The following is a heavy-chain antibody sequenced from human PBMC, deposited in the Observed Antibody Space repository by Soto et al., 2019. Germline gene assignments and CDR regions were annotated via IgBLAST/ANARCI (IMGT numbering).Heavy chain of an antibody. J-gene: IGHJ3*02. Sequence: QVQLQESGPGLVKPSQTLSLTCTVSGGSISSGDYYWSWIRQPPGKGLEWIGYIYYSGSTYYNPSLKSRVTISVDTSKNQFSLKLSSVTAADTAVYYCAREGHYYDSSGYSKGDAFDIWGQGTMVTVSS. CDR3: AREGHYYDSSGYSKGDAFDI. D-gene: IGHD3-22*01. CDR2: IYYSGST. CDR1: GGSISSGDYY. V-gene: IGHV4-30-4*01.